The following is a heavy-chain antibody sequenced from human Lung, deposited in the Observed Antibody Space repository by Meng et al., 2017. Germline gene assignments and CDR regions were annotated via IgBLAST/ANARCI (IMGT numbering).Heavy chain of an antibody. V-gene: IGHV4-34*01. Sequence: GAGLLNPWETPSLTCVVSGGSFSYYYWSWIRQPPGKGLEWIGEINHSGSTNYNPSLESRATISVDTSQNNLSLKLSSVTAADSAVYYCARGPTTMAHDFDYWGQGTLVTVSS. CDR3: ARGPTTMAHDFDY. CDR1: GGSFSYYY. J-gene: IGHJ4*02. D-gene: IGHD4-11*01. CDR2: INHSGST.